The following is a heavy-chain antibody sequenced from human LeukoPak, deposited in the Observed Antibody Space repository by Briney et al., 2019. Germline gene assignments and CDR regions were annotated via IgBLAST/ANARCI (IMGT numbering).Heavy chain of an antibody. CDR1: GGSISSSSYY. CDR2: IYYSGST. Sequence: SETLSLTRTVSGGSISSSSYYWGWIRQPPGKGLEWIGSIYYSGSTYYNPSLKSRVTISVDTSKNQFSLKLSSVTAADTAVYYCATPIDGSGWTNDYWGQGTLVTVSS. V-gene: IGHV4-39*01. J-gene: IGHJ4*02. D-gene: IGHD6-19*01. CDR3: ATPIDGSGWTNDY.